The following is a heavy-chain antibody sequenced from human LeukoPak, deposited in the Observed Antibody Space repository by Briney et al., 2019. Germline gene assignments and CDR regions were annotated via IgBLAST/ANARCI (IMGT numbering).Heavy chain of an antibody. Sequence: PSETLSLTCAVYGGSFSGYYWSWIRQPPGKGLEWIGEINHSGSTNYNPSLKSRVTISVDTSKNQFSLKLSSVTAADTAVYYCARQIQGDYWGQGTLVTVSS. CDR3: ARQIQGDY. D-gene: IGHD5-18*01. J-gene: IGHJ4*02. CDR1: GGSFSGYY. V-gene: IGHV4-34*01. CDR2: INHSGST.